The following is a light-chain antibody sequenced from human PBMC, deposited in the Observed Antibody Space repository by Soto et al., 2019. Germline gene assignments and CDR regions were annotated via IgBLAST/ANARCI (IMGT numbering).Light chain of an antibody. CDR3: QQSYNTPN. V-gene: IGKV1-39*01. J-gene: IGKJ5*01. CDR1: QSIGTH. CDR2: GAS. Sequence: IQMTQSPSSLSASVGDRVSITCRASQSIGTHLNWYLQKPGRAPKLLIYGASNLQSGVPSRFSGSVSGTGFTLTISSLQPEDFATYYCQQSYNTPNFGQGTRLDNK.